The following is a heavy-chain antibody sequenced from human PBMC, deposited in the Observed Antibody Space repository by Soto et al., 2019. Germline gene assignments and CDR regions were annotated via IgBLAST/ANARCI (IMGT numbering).Heavy chain of an antibody. J-gene: IGHJ4*02. CDR3: AKDTGGIAGAGIKN. D-gene: IGHD6-13*01. Sequence: PGGSLGLSCAASGVTFDDYAMHWVRQAPGEGLEWVSGISWNSGSMGYADSVKGRFTISRDNAKNSLYLQMNSLRSEDTALYYCAKDTGGIAGAGIKNGGQGTLVTVSS. CDR1: GVTFDDYA. CDR2: ISWNSGSM. V-gene: IGHV3-9*01.